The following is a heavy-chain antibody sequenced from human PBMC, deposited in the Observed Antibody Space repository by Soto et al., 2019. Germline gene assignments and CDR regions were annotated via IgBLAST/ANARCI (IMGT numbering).Heavy chain of an antibody. CDR3: AKVSLGATTITDFYYYGMDV. Sequence: LRLSCAASGFTFTNYAMNWVRQAPGKGLEWVSGITGSGDNTYYADSVKGRFTISRDNSKNTLYLQMNSLRVEDTAIYYCAKVSLGATTITDFYYYGMDVWGQGTTVTVSS. V-gene: IGHV3-23*01. CDR2: ITGSGDNT. CDR1: GFTFTNYA. J-gene: IGHJ6*02. D-gene: IGHD1-26*01.